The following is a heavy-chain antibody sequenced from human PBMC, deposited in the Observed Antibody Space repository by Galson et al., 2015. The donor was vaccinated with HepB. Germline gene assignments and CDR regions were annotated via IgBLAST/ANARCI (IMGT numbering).Heavy chain of an antibody. D-gene: IGHD6-19*01. J-gene: IGHJ5*02. V-gene: IGHV4-34*01. CDR3: ARRRQWLVRRVDTGWFDP. CDR2: INHSGST. CDR1: GGSFSGYY. Sequence: ETLSLTCAVYGGSFSGYYWSWIRQPPGKGLEWIGEINHSGSTNYNPSLKSRVTISVGTSKNQFSLKLSSVTAADTAVYYCARRRQWLVRRVDTGWFDPWGQGTLVTVSS.